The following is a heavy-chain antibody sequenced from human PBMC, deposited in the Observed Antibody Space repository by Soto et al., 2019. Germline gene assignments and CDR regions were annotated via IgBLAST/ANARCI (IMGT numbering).Heavy chain of an antibody. J-gene: IGHJ6*02. V-gene: IGHV4-39*01. D-gene: IGHD3-22*01. CDR3: ARLGHYYDSLYGMDV. CDR1: GGSISSSSYY. Sequence: KPSETLSLTCTVSGGSISSSSYYWGWIRQPPGKGLEWIGSIYYSGSTYYNPSLKSRVTISVDTSKNQFSLKLSSVTAADTAVYYCARLGHYYDSLYGMDVWGQGTTVTVSS. CDR2: IYYSGST.